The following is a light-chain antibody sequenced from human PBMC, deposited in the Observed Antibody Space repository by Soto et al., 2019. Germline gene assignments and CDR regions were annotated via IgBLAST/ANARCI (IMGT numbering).Light chain of an antibody. CDR1: SSNIGSNY. Sequence: QSVLTQPPSASGTPGQRVTISCSGTSSNIGSNYVYWYQQLQGTAPKLLIYRNNQRPPWVPDRLSGSKSGTSASLAISGLRSEDEADYYCATWDDSLSGVVFGGGTKLTVL. J-gene: IGLJ2*01. V-gene: IGLV1-47*01. CDR3: ATWDDSLSGVV. CDR2: RNN.